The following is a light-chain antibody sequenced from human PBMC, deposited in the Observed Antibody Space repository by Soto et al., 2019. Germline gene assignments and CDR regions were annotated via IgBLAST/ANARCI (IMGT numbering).Light chain of an antibody. V-gene: IGKV1-5*01. J-gene: IGKJ1*01. CDR1: QNINSW. CDR3: RQYITYTLCR. Sequence: DIQMTQSPSTLSASVGDRVTITCRASQNINSWLAWYQQKPGKAPDLLIFDASSLQNEVPSRFCGSGSGTEFPLTISSLHPDDFAAYYCRQYITYTLCRFGQGTEVEIK. CDR2: DAS.